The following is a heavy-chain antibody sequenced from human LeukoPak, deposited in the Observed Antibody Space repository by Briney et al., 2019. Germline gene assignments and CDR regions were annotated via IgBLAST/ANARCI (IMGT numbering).Heavy chain of an antibody. J-gene: IGHJ6*02. Sequence: SQTLSLTCAISGDSVSSNSAAWNWIRQSPSRGLEWLGRTYYRSKWYNDYAVSVKSRITINPDTSKNQFSLQLNSVTPEDTAVYYCARDLLGFGELLPLMDVWGQGTTVTVSS. D-gene: IGHD3-10*01. CDR3: ARDLLGFGELLPLMDV. CDR1: GDSVSSNSAA. CDR2: TYYRSKWYN. V-gene: IGHV6-1*01.